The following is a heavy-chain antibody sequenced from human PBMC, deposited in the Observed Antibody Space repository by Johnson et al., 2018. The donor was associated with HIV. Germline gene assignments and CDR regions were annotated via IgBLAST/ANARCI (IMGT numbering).Heavy chain of an antibody. CDR2: ISYDGSNK. V-gene: IGHV3-30-3*02. CDR1: GFTFNNYG. D-gene: IGHD6-19*01. Sequence: QVQLVESGGGVVQPGRSLRLSCAASGFTFNNYGMHWVRQAPGKGLEWVAVISYDGSNKYYADSVKGRFTTFRDNSKNTLYLQMNSLRAEDTAVYYCAKSPRPYSSGWYGDAFDIWGQGTMVTVSS. CDR3: AKSPRPYSSGWYGDAFDI. J-gene: IGHJ3*02.